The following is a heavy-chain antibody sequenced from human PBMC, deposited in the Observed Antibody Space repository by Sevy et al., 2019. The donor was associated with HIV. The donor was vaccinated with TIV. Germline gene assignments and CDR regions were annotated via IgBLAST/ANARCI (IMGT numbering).Heavy chain of an antibody. D-gene: IGHD3-9*01. V-gene: IGHV3-30*18. J-gene: IGHJ6*02. CDR2: ISYHGRDK. CDR1: GITFSTSG. Sequence: SLKISCVVSGITFSTSGMHWVRQAPGKGLEWVAVISYHGRDKFYADSVKGRSTISRDNSKNILYLQMVSLRAEDTAVYYCAKDFTGYNGMDVWGQGTMVTVS. CDR3: AKDFTGYNGMDV.